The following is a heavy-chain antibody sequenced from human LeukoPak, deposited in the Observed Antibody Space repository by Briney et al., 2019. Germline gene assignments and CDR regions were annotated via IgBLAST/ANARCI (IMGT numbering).Heavy chain of an antibody. D-gene: IGHD3-3*01. CDR3: ARHPDFWSGYYFDY. CDR2: IYPGDSDT. CDR1: GYSFTSYW. J-gene: IGHJ4*02. Sequence: GEPLKISCKGSGYSFTSYWIGWVRQMPGKGLEWMGIIYPGDSDTRYSPSFQGQVTISADRSISTAYLQWSSLRASDTAMYYCARHPDFWSGYYFDYWGQGTLVTVSS. V-gene: IGHV5-51*01.